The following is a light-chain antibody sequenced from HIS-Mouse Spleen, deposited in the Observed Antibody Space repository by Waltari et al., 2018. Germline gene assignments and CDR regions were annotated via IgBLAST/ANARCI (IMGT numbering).Light chain of an antibody. CDR3: QQYNSYST. V-gene: IGKV1-5*03. Sequence: DIQMTQSPSTLSASVGDRVTITCRASQSISSWLXWYQQKPGKAPKLLIYKASSLESGVPSRFSGSGSGTEFTLTISSLQPDDFATYYCQQYNSYSTFGQGTKVEIK. CDR2: KAS. J-gene: IGKJ1*01. CDR1: QSISSW.